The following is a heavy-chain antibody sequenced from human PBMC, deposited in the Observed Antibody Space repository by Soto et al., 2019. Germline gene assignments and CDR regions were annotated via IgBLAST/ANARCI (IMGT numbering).Heavy chain of an antibody. D-gene: IGHD2-2*01. CDR2: INHSGST. CDR1: GGSFSGYY. J-gene: IGHJ6*02. V-gene: IGHV4-34*01. Sequence: SETLSLTCAVYGGSFSGYYWTWIRQPPGKGLEWIGEINHSGSTNYNPSLKSRVAVSVDTSRNQFSLKLSSVTAADTAVYYCARGGYCSSTSCYGGMDVWGQGTTVTVSS. CDR3: ARGGYCSSTSCYGGMDV.